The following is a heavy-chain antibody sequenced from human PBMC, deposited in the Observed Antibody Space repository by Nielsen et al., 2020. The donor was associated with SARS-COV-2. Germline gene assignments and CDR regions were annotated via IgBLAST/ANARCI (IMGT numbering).Heavy chain of an antibody. CDR1: GYSFTSYW. V-gene: IGHV5-51*01. D-gene: IGHD6-13*01. CDR3: ARQKQLRAKGPPQEPLYYYYYMDV. J-gene: IGHJ6*03. CDR2: IYPGDSDT. Sequence: GESLKISCKGSGYSFTSYWIGWVRQMPGKGLEWMGIIYPGDSDTRYSPSFQGQVTISADKSISTAYLQWSSLKASDTAMYYCARQKQLRAKGPPQEPLYYYYYMDVWGKGTTVTVSS.